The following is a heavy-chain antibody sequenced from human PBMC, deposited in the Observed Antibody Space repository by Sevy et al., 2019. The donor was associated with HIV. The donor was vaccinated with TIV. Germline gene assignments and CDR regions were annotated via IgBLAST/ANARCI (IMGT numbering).Heavy chain of an antibody. CDR1: GFTFSSYW. D-gene: IGHD6-13*01. CDR2: IKQDGSEK. J-gene: IGHJ5*02. CDR3: ARYADSSSWYSAGHNWFDP. V-gene: IGHV3-7*01. Sequence: GGSLRLSCAASGFTFSSYWMSWVRQAPGKGLEWVANIKQDGSEKYYVDSVKGRFTISRDNAKNSLYLQMNSLRAEDTAVYYCARYADSSSWYSAGHNWFDPWGQGTLVTVSS.